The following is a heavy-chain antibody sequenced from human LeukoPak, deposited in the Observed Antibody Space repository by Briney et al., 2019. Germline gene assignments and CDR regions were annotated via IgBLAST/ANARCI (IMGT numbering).Heavy chain of an antibody. CDR1: GFTFSSYS. CDR3: AREGLRLGALSLYIDS. J-gene: IGHJ4*02. Sequence: PGGSLRLSCAASGFTFSSYSMNWVRQAPGKGLEWVSSISSSSSYIYYADSVKGRFTISRDNAKNSLYLQMNSLRAEDTAVYYCAREGLRLGALSLYIDSWGQGTLVTVSS. V-gene: IGHV3-21*01. D-gene: IGHD3-16*02. CDR2: ISSSSSYI.